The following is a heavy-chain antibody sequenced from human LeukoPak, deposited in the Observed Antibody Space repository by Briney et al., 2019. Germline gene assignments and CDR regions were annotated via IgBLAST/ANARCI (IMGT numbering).Heavy chain of an antibody. V-gene: IGHV3-48*02. J-gene: IGHJ4*01. Sequence: GGSLRLSCAASEFTFSSYSMNWARQAPGKGLEWVSYISSSSSTIYYADSVKGRFTISRDNAKNSLYLQMNSLRDEDTAVYYCARGAIWGGDYFDYWGQGTLVTVSS. CDR3: ARGAIWGGDYFDY. CDR2: ISSSSSTI. D-gene: IGHD7-27*01. CDR1: EFTFSSYS.